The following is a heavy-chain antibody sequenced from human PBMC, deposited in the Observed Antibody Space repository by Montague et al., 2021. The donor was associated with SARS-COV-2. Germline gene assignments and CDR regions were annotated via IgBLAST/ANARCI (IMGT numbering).Heavy chain of an antibody. CDR3: ASLTMVRGAPGYGMDV. V-gene: IGHV3-11*03. CDR1: GFTFSDCY. D-gene: IGHD3-10*01. Sequence: RSLSLAASGFTFSDCYMTWLRQAPGKGLEWLSYISTRSTYTNYADSVKGRFTISRDDAKNSLYLQMNSLRAEDTAVYYCASLTMVRGAPGYGMDVWGQGTTVTVSS. J-gene: IGHJ6*02. CDR2: ISTRSTYT.